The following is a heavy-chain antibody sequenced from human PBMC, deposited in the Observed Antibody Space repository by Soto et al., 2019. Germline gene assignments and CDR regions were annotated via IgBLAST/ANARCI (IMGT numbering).Heavy chain of an antibody. D-gene: IGHD6-13*01. Sequence: GGSLRLSCVVSEFIFSSFALSWVRLAPGKGLEWVAAVSRRGVNTYYADSVKGRFTISRDNSKNTLYLQMNSLRAEDTAVYYCAKLSSTINDLAEPGPDYWGQGTLVTVSS. CDR1: EFIFSSFA. V-gene: IGHV3-23*01. CDR3: AKLSSTINDLAEPGPDY. CDR2: VSRRGVNT. J-gene: IGHJ4*02.